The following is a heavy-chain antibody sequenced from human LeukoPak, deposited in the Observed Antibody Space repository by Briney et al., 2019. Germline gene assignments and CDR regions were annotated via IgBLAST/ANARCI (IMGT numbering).Heavy chain of an antibody. D-gene: IGHD3-9*01. Sequence: GGSLRLSCAVSGFTFSTYSMNWVRQAPGKGLEWVSSISSSSSYIYYADSVKGRFTISRDNAKNSLYLQMNSLRAEDTAVYYCARQSYDILTGYYLNAFDISGQGTMVTVSS. CDR2: ISSSSSYI. CDR3: ARQSYDILTGYYLNAFDI. V-gene: IGHV3-21*01. CDR1: GFTFSTYS. J-gene: IGHJ3*02.